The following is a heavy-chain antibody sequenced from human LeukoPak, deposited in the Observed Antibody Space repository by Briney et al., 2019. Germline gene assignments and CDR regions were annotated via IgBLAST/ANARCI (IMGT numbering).Heavy chain of an antibody. CDR2: IIPIFGTA. D-gene: IGHD5-18*01. CDR3: ASGAEYSYEIWFDP. CDR1: GGTFSSYA. V-gene: IGHV1-69*06. J-gene: IGHJ5*02. Sequence: SVKVSCKASGGTFSSYAISWVRQAPGQGLEWMGGIIPIFGTANYAQKFQGRVTITADKSTSTAYMELSSLRSEDTAVYYCASGAEYSYEIWFDPWGQGTLVTVSS.